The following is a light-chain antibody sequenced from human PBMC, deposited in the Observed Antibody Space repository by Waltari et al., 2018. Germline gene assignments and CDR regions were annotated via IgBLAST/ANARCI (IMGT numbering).Light chain of an antibody. Sequence: QSVLTQPPSVSGAPGQRVTISCTGSSSNIGAGYDVHWYRQLPGTAPKLLIYAIIMRPSGVPDRFAGSQSGTAASRAIPGLQAEDEADYYCQSYDSRLSGYVFGTGTKVTVL. CDR3: QSYDSRLSGYV. CDR2: AII. V-gene: IGLV1-40*01. J-gene: IGLJ1*01. CDR1: SSNIGAGYD.